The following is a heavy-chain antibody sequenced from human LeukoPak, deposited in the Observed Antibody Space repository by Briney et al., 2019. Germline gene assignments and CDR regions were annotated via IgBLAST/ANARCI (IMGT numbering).Heavy chain of an antibody. V-gene: IGHV1-2*02. CDR2: INPNSGGT. CDR1: GYTFTGYY. J-gene: IGHJ3*02. Sequence: ASVKVSCKASGYTFTGYYMHWVRQAPGQGLEWMGWINPNSGGTNYAQKFQGRVTMTRDTSISTAYMELSRLRSDDTAVYYCAREIVQWELLSPDAFDIWGQGTMVTVSS. D-gene: IGHD1-26*01. CDR3: AREIVQWELLSPDAFDI.